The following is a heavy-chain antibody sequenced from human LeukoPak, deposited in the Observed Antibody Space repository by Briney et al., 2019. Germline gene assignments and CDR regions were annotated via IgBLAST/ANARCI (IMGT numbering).Heavy chain of an antibody. CDR2: ISPTGSTM. J-gene: IGHJ4*02. CDR3: ARDRSYGSFDF. CDR1: EFTFSAYA. V-gene: IGHV3-48*04. Sequence: GGSLRLSCATSEFTFSAYAMNWVRQAPGKGLEWVAYISPTGSTMFYAGSVKGRFTISRDNADNSLYLQMNSLTAEDTALYHCARDRSYGSFDFWGQGTLDTVSS. D-gene: IGHD5-18*01.